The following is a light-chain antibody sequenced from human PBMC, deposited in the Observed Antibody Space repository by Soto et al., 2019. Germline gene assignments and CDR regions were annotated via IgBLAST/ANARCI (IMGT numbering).Light chain of an antibody. CDR1: QSISSY. CDR3: QQRSNWPALT. J-gene: IGKJ4*01. V-gene: IGKV3-11*01. CDR2: DAS. Sequence: EIVLTQSPATLSLSPGERATLSGRASQSISSYLAWYQQKPGQGPRLLIYDASNRATGIPARFSGSGSGTDFTLTISSLEPEDFAVYYCQQRSNWPALTFGGGTKVEIK.